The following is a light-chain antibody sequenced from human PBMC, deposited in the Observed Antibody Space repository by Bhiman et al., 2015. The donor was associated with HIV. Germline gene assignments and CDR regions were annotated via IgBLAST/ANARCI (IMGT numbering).Light chain of an antibody. V-gene: IGLV2-14*03. J-gene: IGLJ2*01. CDR2: DVR. Sequence: QSPLTQPASVSGSPGQSITISCTGTSSDIGFYDYVSWYQQHPGKAPKLIIYDVRKRPSGLSNRFSGSKSGDTASLTISGLQPEDEAEYHCSSYTVSSPSVIFGGGTKLTVL. CDR3: SSYTVSSPSVI. CDR1: SSDIGFYDY.